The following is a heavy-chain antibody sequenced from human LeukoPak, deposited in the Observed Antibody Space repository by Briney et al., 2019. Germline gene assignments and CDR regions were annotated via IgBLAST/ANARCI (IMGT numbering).Heavy chain of an antibody. V-gene: IGHV1-69*04. CDR1: GDTFSSYA. CDR3: AADDYSAGSYFLHFFDY. J-gene: IGHJ4*02. CDR2: IIPFLNIS. Sequence: SVRVSCKTSGDTFSSYAISWVRQAPGQGLEWVGRIIPFLNISNYAQNFEDKVTIKADRSTSTVYMELTSLTFEDTAVYFCAADDYSAGSYFLHFFDYWGQGTLITVSS. D-gene: IGHD4-11*01.